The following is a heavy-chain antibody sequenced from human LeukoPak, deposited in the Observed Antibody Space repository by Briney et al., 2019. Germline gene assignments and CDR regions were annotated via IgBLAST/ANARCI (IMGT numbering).Heavy chain of an antibody. CDR1: GFTVSSNY. J-gene: IGHJ4*02. V-gene: IGHV3-53*01. CDR3: ATEDTFGFDY. D-gene: IGHD3-10*01. CDR2: IYSGGDT. Sequence: GGSLRLSCAASGFTVSSNYMSWVRQAPGKGLEWVSVIYSGGDTYYADSVKGRFTISRDNSKNTLYLQMNSLRAEATAVYYCATEDTFGFDYWGQGTLVTVSS.